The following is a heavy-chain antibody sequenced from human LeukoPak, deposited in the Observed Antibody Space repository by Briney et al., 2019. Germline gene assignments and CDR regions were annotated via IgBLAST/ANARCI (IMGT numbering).Heavy chain of an antibody. CDR1: GGSFSGYY. D-gene: IGHD5-12*01. Sequence: SETLSLTCAVYGGSFSGYYWSWIGQPRGKGLEWIGEINHSGSTNYNPSLKSRVTISVDTSKNQFSLKLSSVTAADTAVYYCARGSRGYSGYAVGKLDYWGQGTLVTVSS. CDR3: ARGSRGYSGYAVGKLDY. CDR2: INHSGST. J-gene: IGHJ4*02. V-gene: IGHV4-34*01.